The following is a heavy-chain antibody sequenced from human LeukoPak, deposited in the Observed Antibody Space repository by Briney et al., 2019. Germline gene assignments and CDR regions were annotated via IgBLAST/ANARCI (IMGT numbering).Heavy chain of an antibody. Sequence: ASVKVSCTASGYTFPNYGISWVRQAPGQGLEWMGWISAYNGDTNYAQNFQGRVTMTTDTSTTTVYMELRSLRSDDTAVYYCARELNYGFGPFDYWGPGTLVTVSS. CDR3: ARELNYGFGPFDY. V-gene: IGHV1-18*01. CDR2: ISAYNGDT. CDR1: GYTFPNYG. D-gene: IGHD4-17*01. J-gene: IGHJ4*02.